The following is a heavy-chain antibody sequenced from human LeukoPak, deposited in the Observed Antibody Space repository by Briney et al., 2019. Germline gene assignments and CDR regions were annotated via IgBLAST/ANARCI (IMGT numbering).Heavy chain of an antibody. J-gene: IGHJ4*02. D-gene: IGHD3-16*01. CDR1: GFTFSSYG. CDR3: VGFTFG. V-gene: IGHV3-74*01. CDR2: ISNDGSTT. Sequence: GGSLRLSCAASGFTFSSYGMHWVRQAPGKGLVWVSRISNDGSTTNYADSVKGRFTISRDNAKNTLYLQMNSLRAEDTAVYYCVGFTFGWGQGTLVTVSS.